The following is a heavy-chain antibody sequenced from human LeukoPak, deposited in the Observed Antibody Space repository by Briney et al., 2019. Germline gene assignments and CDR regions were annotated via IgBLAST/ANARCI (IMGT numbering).Heavy chain of an antibody. V-gene: IGHV3-7*01. CDR2: IKQDGSEK. CDR1: GFTFSSYW. J-gene: IGHJ4*02. Sequence: GGSLRLSCAASGFTFSSYWMSWVRQAPGKGLEWVAIIKQDGSEKHYLDSGKGRFTISRDNAENSLYLQMNSLRAEDTAVYYCARDTSSIVGPRFDYWGQGILVTVSS. CDR3: ARDTSSIVGPRFDY. D-gene: IGHD1-26*01.